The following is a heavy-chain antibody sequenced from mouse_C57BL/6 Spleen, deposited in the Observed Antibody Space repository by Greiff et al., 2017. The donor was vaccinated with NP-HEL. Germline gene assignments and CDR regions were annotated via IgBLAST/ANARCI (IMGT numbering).Heavy chain of an antibody. D-gene: IGHD2-4*01. CDR3: AIGAYDYDLYAMDY. J-gene: IGHJ4*01. Sequence: QVQLQQSGAELVMPGASVKLSCKASGYTFTSYWMHWVKQRPGQGLEWIGEIDPSDSYTNYNQKFKGKSTLTVDKSSSTAYMQLSSLTSEDSAVYYCAIGAYDYDLYAMDYWGQGTSVTVSS. CDR2: IDPSDSYT. V-gene: IGHV1-69*01. CDR1: GYTFTSYW.